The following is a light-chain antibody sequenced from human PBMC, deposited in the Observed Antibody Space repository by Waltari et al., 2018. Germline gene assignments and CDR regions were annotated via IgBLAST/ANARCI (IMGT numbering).Light chain of an antibody. CDR1: QGVSSY. CDR3: QQLNSYPRT. CDR2: ASS. J-gene: IGKJ5*01. Sequence: DIQLTQSPSFLSASVGDRVTITCRASQGVSSYLAWYQQNPGKAPKLLIYASSTLQSVVPSRFSGSGSGTEFTLTISSLQPEDFATYYCQQLNSYPRTFGQGTRLEIK. V-gene: IGKV1-9*01.